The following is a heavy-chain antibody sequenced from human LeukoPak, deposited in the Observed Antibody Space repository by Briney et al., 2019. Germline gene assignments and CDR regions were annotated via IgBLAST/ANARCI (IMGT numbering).Heavy chain of an antibody. CDR2: IYGGGST. V-gene: IGHV3-53*01. CDR1: GLSFSSNF. Sequence: GGSLRLSCAATGLSFSSNFMSWVRQAPGKGLEWVSVIYGGGSTYYADSVKGRFTISRDTPKNTLYLQMNSLRAEDTAVYYCARATGSGWYNFDYWGQGTLVTVSS. J-gene: IGHJ4*02. D-gene: IGHD6-19*01. CDR3: ARATGSGWYNFDY.